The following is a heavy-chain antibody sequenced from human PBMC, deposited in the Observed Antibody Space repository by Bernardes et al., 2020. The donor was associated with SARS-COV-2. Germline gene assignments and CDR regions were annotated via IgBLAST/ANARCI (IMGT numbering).Heavy chain of an antibody. CDR1: GFTFSSYA. CDR2: ISYDGRNK. Sequence: GGSLRLSCAASGFTFSSYAMHWVRQAPGKGLDWVAVISYDGRNKYYADSVKGRFTISRDNSKHTLYLQMNSRRAEDTAVYYCARVGSGYYLYYFDYWGQGTLVTVSS. D-gene: IGHD3-22*01. J-gene: IGHJ4*02. CDR3: ARVGSGYYLYYFDY. V-gene: IGHV3-30-3*01.